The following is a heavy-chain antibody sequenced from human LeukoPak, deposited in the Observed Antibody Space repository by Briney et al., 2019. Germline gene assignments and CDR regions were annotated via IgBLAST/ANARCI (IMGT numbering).Heavy chain of an antibody. V-gene: IGHV4-59*01. CDR3: ARGPPRTYYFDY. J-gene: IGHJ4*02. CDR1: GGSISSYY. CDR2: IYYSGNT. Sequence: SETLSLTCTVSGGSISSYYWSWIRQPPGKGLEWIGYIYYSGNTNYNPSLKSRVTISVDTSKNQFSLKLSSVTAADTAVYYCARGPPRTYYFDYWGQGTLVTVSS. D-gene: IGHD1-1*01.